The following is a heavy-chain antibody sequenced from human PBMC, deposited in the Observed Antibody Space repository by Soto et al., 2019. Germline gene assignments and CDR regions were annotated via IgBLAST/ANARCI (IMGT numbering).Heavy chain of an antibody. CDR1: GYTFTSFD. D-gene: IGHD3-10*02. Sequence: ASVKVSCTASGYTFTSFDMHWVRQAPGQGLEWMGIITPTTGSTYFAQGFHGRVTMTRDTSTSTVYVEVTSLTSEDTAVYFCARSVGGYYVNKFPLDYWGEGTLGTVSS. CDR2: ITPTTGST. CDR3: ARSVGGYYVNKFPLDY. J-gene: IGHJ4*02. V-gene: IGHV1-46*01.